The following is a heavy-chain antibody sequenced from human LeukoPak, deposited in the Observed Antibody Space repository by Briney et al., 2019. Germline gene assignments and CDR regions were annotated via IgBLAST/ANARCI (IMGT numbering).Heavy chain of an antibody. CDR2: IYHSGST. Sequence: SETLSLTCTVSGYSISNGYYWGWIRQPPGKGLEWIGSIYHSGSTLYNPSLKNRVTISVDTSKNQFSLKLTSVTAADTAVYYCASPRDVVVVVAATAGYFDLWGRGTLVTVSS. J-gene: IGHJ2*01. D-gene: IGHD2-15*01. CDR1: GYSISNGYY. CDR3: ASPRDVVVVVAATAGYFDL. V-gene: IGHV4-38-2*02.